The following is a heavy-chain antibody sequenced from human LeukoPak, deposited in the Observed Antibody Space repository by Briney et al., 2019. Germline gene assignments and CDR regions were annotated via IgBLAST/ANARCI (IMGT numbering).Heavy chain of an antibody. Sequence: SETLSLTCTVYGGSISSYYWSWIRQPAGKGLEWIGRIYTSGSTNYNPSLKSRVTMSVDTSKNQFSLKLSSVTAADTAVYYCARDVVVPAATAGHSYYYYYMDVWGKGTTVTISS. J-gene: IGHJ6*03. CDR1: GGSISSYY. CDR3: ARDVVVPAATAGHSYYYYYMDV. CDR2: IYTSGST. V-gene: IGHV4-4*07. D-gene: IGHD2-2*01.